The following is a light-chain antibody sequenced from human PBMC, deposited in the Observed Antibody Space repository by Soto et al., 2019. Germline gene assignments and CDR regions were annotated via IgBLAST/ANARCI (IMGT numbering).Light chain of an antibody. Sequence: EIVLTQSPATLSLSPGERATLSCWASQSVSSSYLAWYQQKPGLAPRLPIYDASSRATGIPDRFSGSGSGTDFTLTISRLEPEDFAVYYCQQYGSSPRTFGQGTKVDIK. J-gene: IGKJ1*01. CDR3: QQYGSSPRT. CDR1: QSVSSSY. V-gene: IGKV3D-20*01. CDR2: DAS.